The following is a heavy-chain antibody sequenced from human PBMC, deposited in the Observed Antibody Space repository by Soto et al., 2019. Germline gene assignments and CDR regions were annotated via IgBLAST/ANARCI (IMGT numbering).Heavy chain of an antibody. Sequence: ASVKVSCKASGYTFSGFYMHWVRQAPGQGLEWMGWINPNSGGTKSAEKFQGRVTMTRDTSISTAYMELSSLRAEDTAVYYCAKEGTTSPYNWFDPWGQGTLVTVSS. CDR2: INPNSGGT. CDR3: AKEGTTSPYNWFDP. CDR1: GYTFSGFY. D-gene: IGHD2-2*01. V-gene: IGHV1-2*02. J-gene: IGHJ5*02.